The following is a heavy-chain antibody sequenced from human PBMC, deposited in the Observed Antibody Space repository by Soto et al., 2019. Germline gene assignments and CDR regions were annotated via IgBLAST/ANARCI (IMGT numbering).Heavy chain of an antibody. V-gene: IGHV4-4*07. CDR2: IYTSASI. D-gene: IGHD3-22*01. J-gene: IGHJ6*02. CDR1: GADINTYS. CDR3: AKDKGGVWSVPTGGYYPYYGMDV. Sequence: SETLSLTCSVSGADINTYSWTWIRQPAGKGLEWIGRIYTSASINYNPSLKGRVTLSVDTSTNQVSLRLASVTAADTGFYYCAKDKGGVWSVPTGGYYPYYGMDVWGQGTTVTVSS.